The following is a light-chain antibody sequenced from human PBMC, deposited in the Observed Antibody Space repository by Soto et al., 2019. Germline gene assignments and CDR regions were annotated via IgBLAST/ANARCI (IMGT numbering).Light chain of an antibody. Sequence: EIVLTQASGHLSRSRVERDTLSSTASQSVSNNYLAWYQQKPGQAPRLLISAASTGAAGVPARFNAAGSGTVFTLTISSLQSEDFAIYYCQQYNTWPRTFGQGTKVDI. J-gene: IGKJ1*01. CDR1: QSVSNN. CDR2: AAS. CDR3: QQYNTWPRT. V-gene: IGKV3D-15*01.